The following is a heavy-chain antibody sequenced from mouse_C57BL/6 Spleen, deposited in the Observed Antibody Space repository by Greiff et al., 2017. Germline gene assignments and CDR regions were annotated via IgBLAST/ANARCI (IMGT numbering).Heavy chain of an antibody. V-gene: IGHV5-17*01. J-gene: IGHJ4*01. CDR1: GFTFSDYG. CDR2: ISSGSSTI. Sequence: EVKVEESGGGLVKPGGSLKLSCAASGFTFSDYGMHWVRQAPEKGLEWVAYISSGSSTIYYADTVKGRFTISRDNAKNTLFLQMTSLRSEDTAMYYCARSPYYYAMDYWGQGTSVTVSS. CDR3: ARSPYYYAMDY.